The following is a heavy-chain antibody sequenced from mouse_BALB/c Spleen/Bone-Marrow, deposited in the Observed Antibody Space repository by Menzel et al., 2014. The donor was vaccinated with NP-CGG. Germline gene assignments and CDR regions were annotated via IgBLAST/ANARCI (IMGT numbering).Heavy chain of an antibody. CDR1: GFTFSSFG. Sequence: EVKLQESGGGLVQPGGSRKLSCAASGFTFSSFGMHWVRPAPERGLEWVAYISSGSSTIFYADTVKGRFTISRDNPKNTLFLQMTSLRSEDTAMYYCARGGNWEDFDYWGQGTTLTVSS. CDR2: ISSGSSTI. D-gene: IGHD4-1*01. CDR3: ARGGNWEDFDY. V-gene: IGHV5-17*02. J-gene: IGHJ2*01.